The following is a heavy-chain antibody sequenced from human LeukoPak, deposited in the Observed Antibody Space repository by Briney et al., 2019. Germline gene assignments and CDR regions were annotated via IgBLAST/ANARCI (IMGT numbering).Heavy chain of an antibody. J-gene: IGHJ5*02. CDR3: ARGESRGWQLGPRFDP. Sequence: PGGSLRLSCAASGFTFSSYAMSWVRQAPGKGLEWVSSISSTSSYIYYADSVKGRFTISRDNAKNSLYLQMNSLRAEDTAVYYCARGESRGWQLGPRFDPWGQGTLVTVSS. D-gene: IGHD6-6*01. CDR2: ISSTSSYI. CDR1: GFTFSSYA. V-gene: IGHV3-21*01.